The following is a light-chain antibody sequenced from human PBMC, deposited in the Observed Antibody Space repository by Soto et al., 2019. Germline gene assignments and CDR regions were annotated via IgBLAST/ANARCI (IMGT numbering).Light chain of an antibody. CDR3: QQYDCYPLT. J-gene: IGKJ4*01. V-gene: IGKV1-5*03. CDR1: QSISSW. CDR2: KGS. Sequence: DTQMTQSPSTLSASVGDSVTITCRASQSISSWLAWYQQKPGKAPKLLIYKGSTLQSGVPSSFSGRGSGTEFTLTISSLQPDDFATYYCQQYDCYPLTFGGGTKVEIK.